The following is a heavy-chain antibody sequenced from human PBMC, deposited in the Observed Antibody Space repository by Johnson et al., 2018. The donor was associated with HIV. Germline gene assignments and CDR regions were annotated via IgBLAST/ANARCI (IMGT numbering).Heavy chain of an antibody. CDR3: AKDYYYDSSGYYYEGRSDAFDI. CDR1: GFTFSDYY. J-gene: IGHJ3*02. CDR2: IGRSGSTF. D-gene: IGHD3-22*01. V-gene: IGHV3-11*04. Sequence: QVQLVESGGGLVKPGGSLRLSCAASGFTFSDYYMSWIRQAPGKGLEWVSYIGRSGSTFYYADSVKGRFTISRDNAKNSLYVQMNSQRAEDTAVYYCAKDYYYDSSGYYYEGRSDAFDIWGQGTMVTVSS.